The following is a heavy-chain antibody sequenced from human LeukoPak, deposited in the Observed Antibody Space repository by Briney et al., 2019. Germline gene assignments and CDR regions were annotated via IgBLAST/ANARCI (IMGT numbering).Heavy chain of an antibody. V-gene: IGHV3-7*01. CDR2: IKQDGSEK. CDR3: ARDSDYSNSSGFYYDALDI. Sequence: GGSLRLSCAASGFTFSNYWMNWVRQVPGKGLEWVADIKQDGSEKYYVDSVKGRFTISRDNAKNSLYLQMNSLRAEDTAVYYCARDSDYSNSSGFYYDALDIWGQGTMVTVSS. D-gene: IGHD3-22*01. J-gene: IGHJ3*02. CDR1: GFTFSNYW.